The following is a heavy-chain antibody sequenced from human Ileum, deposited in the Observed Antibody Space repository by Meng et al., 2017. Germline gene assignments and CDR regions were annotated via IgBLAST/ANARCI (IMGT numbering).Heavy chain of an antibody. CDR3: AGDLAGLGGY. CDR2: IDPSTGDP. V-gene: IGHV1-2*02. Sequence: LVKSWREVKQTWVVLTGSCKTCGYTCSCYCKYWGRRVTGQGLEWMGWIDPSTGDPRYTLNLPGRVTMTRYTSMSIVYMEVTNVGYDDTAEYCSAGDLAGLGGYWGQGTLVTVSS. D-gene: IGHD6-19*01. CDR1: GYTCSCYC. J-gene: IGHJ4*02.